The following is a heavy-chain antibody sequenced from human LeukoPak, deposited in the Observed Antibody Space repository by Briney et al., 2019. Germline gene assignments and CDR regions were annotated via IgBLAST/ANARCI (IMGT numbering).Heavy chain of an antibody. CDR3: AREGGDYYDSSGYYRGLLDY. V-gene: IGHV1-69*13. D-gene: IGHD3-22*01. J-gene: IGHJ4*02. Sequence: ASVKVSCKASGGTSSSYAISWVRQAPGQGLEWMGGIITIFGTAKYAQKFQGRVTITADESTSTAYMELSSLRSEDTAVYYCAREGGDYYDSSGYYRGLLDYWGQGTLVTVSS. CDR2: IITIFGTA. CDR1: GGTSSSYA.